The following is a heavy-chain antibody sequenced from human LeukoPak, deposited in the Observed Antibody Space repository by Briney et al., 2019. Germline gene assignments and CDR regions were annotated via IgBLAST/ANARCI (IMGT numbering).Heavy chain of an antibody. CDR2: ISGSGGST. V-gene: IGHV3-23*01. Sequence: PGGSLRLSCAASGFTFSSYAMSWVRQAPGKGLEWVSAISGSGGSTYYADSVKGRFTISKDSSKNTVYLQMNNLRDEDTALYYCAKDPVYSTSQRYFDYWGQGTLVTVSS. J-gene: IGHJ4*02. CDR3: AKDPVYSTSQRYFDY. D-gene: IGHD6-13*01. CDR1: GFTFSSYA.